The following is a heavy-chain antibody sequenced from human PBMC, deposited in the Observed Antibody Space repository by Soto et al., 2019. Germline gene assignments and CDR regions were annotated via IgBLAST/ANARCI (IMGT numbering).Heavy chain of an antibody. D-gene: IGHD5-18*01. CDR2: VYYSGNT. CDR3: ARDRLMATAGTARHYFGLDV. Sequence: SETLSLTCTVSGGSIRSGGYYWSWVRQNPRKGLEWIGNVYYSGNTYYNPSLKSRLTISVDTSKNQFSLNLSSVTAADTAVYYCARDRLMATAGTARHYFGLDVWGQGTTVTVSS. J-gene: IGHJ6*02. CDR1: GGSIRSGGYY. V-gene: IGHV4-31*03.